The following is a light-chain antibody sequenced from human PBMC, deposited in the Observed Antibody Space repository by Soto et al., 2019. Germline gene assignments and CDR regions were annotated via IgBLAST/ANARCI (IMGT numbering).Light chain of an antibody. CDR3: QQYKSYSRT. V-gene: IGKV1-5*01. Sequence: DIQMTQSPSTLSASVGDTVTITCRASQSISSWLAWYQQKPGKAPKLLIYDASSLESGVPSRFSGSGSGTEFTLTISSLQPDDSATYYCQQYKSYSRTFGQGTKVDIK. CDR1: QSISSW. CDR2: DAS. J-gene: IGKJ1*01.